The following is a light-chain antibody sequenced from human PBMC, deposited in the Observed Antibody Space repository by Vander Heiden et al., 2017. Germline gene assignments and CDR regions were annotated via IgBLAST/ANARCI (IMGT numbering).Light chain of an antibody. CDR2: GAS. V-gene: IGKV3-15*01. Sequence: IVITPSPATLSVSPGERATLSCRTSQSVSSDLAWYQLKPGQAPRLLIYGASTRATGIPARFSGSGSGTDFALTIISLQSEDFAIYYCQQHNNWPQTFGQGTKVEV. J-gene: IGKJ1*01. CDR1: QSVSSD. CDR3: QQHNNWPQT.